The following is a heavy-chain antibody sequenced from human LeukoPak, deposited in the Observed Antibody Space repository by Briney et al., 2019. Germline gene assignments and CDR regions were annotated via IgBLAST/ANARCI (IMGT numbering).Heavy chain of an antibody. D-gene: IGHD2-2*01. CDR2: INKDGSEK. V-gene: IGHV3-7*03. CDR1: GFTVSSNY. Sequence: TGGSLRLSCAASGFTVSSNYMSWVRQAPGKGLEWVANINKDGSEKNYVDSVKGRFTISRDNAKNSLYLQINSLRADDTAVYYCARYQVAIDYWGQGTLVTVSA. J-gene: IGHJ4*02. CDR3: ARYQVAIDY.